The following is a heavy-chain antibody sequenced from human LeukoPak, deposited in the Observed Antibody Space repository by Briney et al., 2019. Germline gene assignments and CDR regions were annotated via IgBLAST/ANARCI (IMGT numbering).Heavy chain of an antibody. CDR2: ISSSSSTI. D-gene: IGHD2-15*01. Sequence: GGSLRLSCAASGFTFSSYSMTWVRQAPGKGLEWVSYISSSSSTIYYADSVKGRFTISRDNAKNSLYLQMNSLRAEDTAVYYCARECSGGSCYSDAFDIWGQGTMVTVSS. CDR3: ARECSGGSCYSDAFDI. J-gene: IGHJ3*02. V-gene: IGHV3-48*01. CDR1: GFTFSSYS.